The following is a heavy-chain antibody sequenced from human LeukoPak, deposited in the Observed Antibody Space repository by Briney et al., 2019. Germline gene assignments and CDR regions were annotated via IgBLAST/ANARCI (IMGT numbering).Heavy chain of an antibody. V-gene: IGHV4-59*01. J-gene: IGHJ6*04. Sequence: SETLSLTCTVSGGSINSFYWSWIRQPPGGGLEWIGYIYYSGTTNYNPSLKSRVTISVDASKNQFSLRLSSVTAADTAVYYCARLARLTLIRGVTGYHSLDVWGKGTKVTVSS. D-gene: IGHD3-10*01. CDR1: GGSINSFY. CDR2: IYYSGTT. CDR3: ARLARLTLIRGVTGYHSLDV.